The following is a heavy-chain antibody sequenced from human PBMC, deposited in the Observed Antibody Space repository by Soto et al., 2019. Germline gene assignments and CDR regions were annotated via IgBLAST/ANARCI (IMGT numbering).Heavy chain of an antibody. CDR3: ARVSEGIVVVVAAYDY. CDR2: ISSSSSYT. CDR1: GFTFSDYY. V-gene: IGHV3-11*06. Sequence: GGSLRLSCAASGFTFSDYYMSWIRQAPGKGLEWVSYISSSSSYTNYADSVKGRFTISRDNAKNSLYLQMNSLRAEDTAVYYCARVSEGIVVVVAAYDYWGQGTLVTVSS. J-gene: IGHJ4*02. D-gene: IGHD2-15*01.